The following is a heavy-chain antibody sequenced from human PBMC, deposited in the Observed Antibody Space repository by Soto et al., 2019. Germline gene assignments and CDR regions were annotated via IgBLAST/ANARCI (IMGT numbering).Heavy chain of an antibody. V-gene: IGHV1-18*01. Sequence: QVQLVQSGVEVEKPGASVKVSCKASGYTFTSYGVSWVRQAPGQGLEWMGWISAYNGNTNYAQKFQGRVTMTTDTATSTAYMELRRLRSDATAVYYCASDVPTVTTGGPDSWGQGTLVTVSS. CDR3: ASDVPTVTTGGPDS. J-gene: IGHJ4*02. CDR1: GYTFTSYG. CDR2: ISAYNGNT. D-gene: IGHD4-17*01.